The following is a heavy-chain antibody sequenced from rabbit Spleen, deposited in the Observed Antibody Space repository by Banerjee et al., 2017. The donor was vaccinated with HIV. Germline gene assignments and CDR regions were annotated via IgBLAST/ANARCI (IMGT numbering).Heavy chain of an antibody. CDR3: ARDGAGGSYIDGYFDL. J-gene: IGHJ4*01. CDR2: INASTGKP. CDR1: GFSFSDRDV. V-gene: IGHV1S45*01. D-gene: IGHD8-1*01. Sequence: QEQLVESGGGLVQPEGSLTLTCKASGFSFSDRDVMCWVRQAPGKGLEWIACINASTGKPVYATWASGRFTISRTSSTTVTLRMTSLTAADRATYFCARDGAGGSYIDGYFDLWVQGTLVTVS.